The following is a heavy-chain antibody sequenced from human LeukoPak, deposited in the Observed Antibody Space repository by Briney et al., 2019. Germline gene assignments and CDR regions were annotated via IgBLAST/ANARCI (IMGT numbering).Heavy chain of an antibody. CDR2: ISGSGGST. V-gene: IGHV3-23*01. J-gene: IGHJ4*02. D-gene: IGHD3-22*01. CDR1: GFTFSSYG. Sequence: GGSLRLSCAASGFTFSSYGMSWVRQAPGKGLEWVSAISGSGGSTYYADSVKGRFTISSDNSKNTLYLQMNSLRVEDTAVYYCAKHPGGYYYDHFDYWGQGTLVTVSS. CDR3: AKHPGGYYYDHFDY.